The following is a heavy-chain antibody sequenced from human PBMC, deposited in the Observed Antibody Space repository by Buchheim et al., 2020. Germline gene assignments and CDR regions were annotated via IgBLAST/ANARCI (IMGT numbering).Heavy chain of an antibody. Sequence: QVQLQQWGAGLLKPSETLSFTCAVYGGSFSGYYWSWIRQPPGKGLEWIGEINHSGSTNYNPSLKSRVTISVDTSKNQFSLKLSSVTAADTAVYYCASWTTMVRVGRIFDYWGQGTL. D-gene: IGHD3-10*01. CDR2: INHSGST. J-gene: IGHJ4*02. CDR3: ASWTTMVRVGRIFDY. CDR1: GGSFSGYY. V-gene: IGHV4-34*01.